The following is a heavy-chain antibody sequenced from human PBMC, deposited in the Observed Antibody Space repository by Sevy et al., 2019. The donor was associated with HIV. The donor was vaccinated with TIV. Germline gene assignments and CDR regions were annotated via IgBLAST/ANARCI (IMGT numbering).Heavy chain of an antibody. CDR2: IFSSGST. D-gene: IGHD6-19*01. V-gene: IGHV3-66*02. Sequence: VGSLRLSCAISGFTVNDKYIIWVRQAPGKGLEWVSVIFSSGSTYYADSAKGRFTISRDNSKNTVDLQMNSVRAEDTAVYYCVSLFLSYRSGWSYFDYWGQRTLVTVSS. CDR1: GFTVNDKY. CDR3: VSLFLSYRSGWSYFDY. J-gene: IGHJ4*02.